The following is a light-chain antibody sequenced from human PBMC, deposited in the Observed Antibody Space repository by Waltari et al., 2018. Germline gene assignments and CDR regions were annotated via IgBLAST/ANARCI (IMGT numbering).Light chain of an antibody. CDR3: QVWHDDSAHYV. V-gene: IGLV3-21*02. CDR1: NIGSQS. J-gene: IGLJ1*01. CDR2: DDS. Sequence: SYVLTQPPSVSVAPGQTARITCGGNNIGSQSVHWYQQKPGLAPILVVYDDSDRPSGIPERFSGSNSGNTATLTISRVEAGDEADYYCQVWHDDSAHYVFGGGTKVTVL.